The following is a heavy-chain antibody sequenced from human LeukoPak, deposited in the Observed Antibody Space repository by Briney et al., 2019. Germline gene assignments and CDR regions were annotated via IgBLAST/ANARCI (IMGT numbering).Heavy chain of an antibody. J-gene: IGHJ4*02. CDR3: ATGTFLVGATVADY. Sequence: ASVKVSCKVSGYTLTELSMHWVRQAPGKGPEWMGGFDPEDGETVYAQKFQGRVTMTEDTSTDTAYMELSSLRSEDTAVYYCATGTFLVGATVADYWGQGTLVTVSS. CDR1: GYTLTELS. D-gene: IGHD1-26*01. CDR2: FDPEDGET. V-gene: IGHV1-24*01.